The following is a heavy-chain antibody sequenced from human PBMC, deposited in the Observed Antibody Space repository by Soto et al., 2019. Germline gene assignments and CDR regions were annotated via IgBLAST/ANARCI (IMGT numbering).Heavy chain of an antibody. Sequence: PWGSLLLSCAAGGFAGSGCGRHWVRQAPGKGLERVAVIWYDGSNKYYAASLKGRFTMSRDNSKNTRYLQMNSLRAEDTAVYYCARMEGHCSGGSRTPGMYVSGQGTTVTDSS. D-gene: IGHD2-15*01. J-gene: IGHJ6*02. CDR3: ARMEGHCSGGSRTPGMYV. CDR2: IWYDGSNK. V-gene: IGHV3-33*01. CDR1: GFAGSGCG.